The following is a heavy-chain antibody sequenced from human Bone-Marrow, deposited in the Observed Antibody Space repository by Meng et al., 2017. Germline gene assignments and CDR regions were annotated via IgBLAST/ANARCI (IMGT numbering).Heavy chain of an antibody. Sequence: SEPLSLTCTVSGYSISSGYYWGWIRQPPGKGLEWIGSIYHSGSTYYNPSLKSRVTISVDTSKNQFSLKLSSVTAADTAVYYCARAITYYYDSSGYYDFDFWGQGTLVTVSS. D-gene: IGHD3-22*01. J-gene: IGHJ4*02. CDR3: ARAITYYYDSSGYYDFDF. CDR2: IYHSGST. V-gene: IGHV4-38-2*02. CDR1: GYSISSGYY.